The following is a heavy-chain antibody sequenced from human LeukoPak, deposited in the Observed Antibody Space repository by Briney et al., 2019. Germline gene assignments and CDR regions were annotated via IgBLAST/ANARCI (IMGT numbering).Heavy chain of an antibody. V-gene: IGHV4-38-2*02. CDR3: ASSTLNYYDSASYGTQLSAFDI. D-gene: IGHD3-10*01. CDR2: IYHSGST. J-gene: IGHJ3*02. CDR1: AYSISSDYY. Sequence: PSETLSLTCTVSAYSISSDYYWGWIRQPPGKGLEWIGSIYHSGSTYYNPSLKSRVTISVDTSKNQFSLKLSSVTAADTAVYYCASSTLNYYDSASYGTQLSAFDIWGQGTMVTVSS.